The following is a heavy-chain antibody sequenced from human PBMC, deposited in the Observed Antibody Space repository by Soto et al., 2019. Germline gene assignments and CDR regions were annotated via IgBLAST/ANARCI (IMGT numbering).Heavy chain of an antibody. CDR2: ISGSGGST. CDR3: AKKNYDFWSGYFPFDY. D-gene: IGHD3-3*01. CDR1: GFTFSSYA. Sequence: EVQLLESGGGLVQPGGSLRLSCAASGFTFSSYAMSWVRQAPGKGLEWVSAISGSGGSTYYADPVKGRFTISRDNSKNTLYLQMNSLRAEDTAVYYCAKKNYDFWSGYFPFDYWGQGTLVTVSS. J-gene: IGHJ4*02. V-gene: IGHV3-23*01.